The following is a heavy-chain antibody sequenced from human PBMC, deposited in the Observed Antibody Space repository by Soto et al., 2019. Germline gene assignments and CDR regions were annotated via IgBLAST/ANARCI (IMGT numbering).Heavy chain of an antibody. CDR3: ARGLATLPVFAFDI. V-gene: IGHV2-5*01. Sequence: QSGPTLVNPTQTLTLTCTLSGISLSTSGAGLGWIRQTPGKALEWLALVYWNDDKHYRPSLKSRLTITKDTSKNQAILTMTNMDPVDTATYYCARGLATLPVFAFDIWGQGTEVTVSS. CDR2: VYWNDDK. J-gene: IGHJ3*02. D-gene: IGHD1-1*01. CDR1: GISLSTSGAG.